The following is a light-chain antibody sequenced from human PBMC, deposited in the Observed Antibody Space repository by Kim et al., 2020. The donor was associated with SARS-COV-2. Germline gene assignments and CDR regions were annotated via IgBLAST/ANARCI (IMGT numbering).Light chain of an antibody. CDR1: QSVSSY. Sequence: EIVLTQSPATLSLSPGERATLSCRASQSVSSYLAWYQQKPGQAPRLLIYDASNRATGIPARFSGSGSGTDFTLTISSLEPEDFAIYYCQQRINSRLLTFGRGTKVDIK. J-gene: IGKJ4*01. CDR2: DAS. V-gene: IGKV3-11*01. CDR3: QQRINSRLLT.